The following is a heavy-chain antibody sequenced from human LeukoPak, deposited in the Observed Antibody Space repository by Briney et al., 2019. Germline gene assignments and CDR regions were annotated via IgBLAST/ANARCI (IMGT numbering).Heavy chain of an antibody. CDR3: ARDGAVAGQFDY. CDR1: GYTFTSYG. J-gene: IGHJ4*02. Sequence: ASVKVSCKASGYTFTSYGISWVRQAPGQGLEWMGWISAHNGNTNYAQNLQGRVTMTTDTSTSTAYMELRSLRFDDTAVYYCARDGAVAGQFDYWGQGTLVTVSS. CDR2: ISAHNGNT. D-gene: IGHD6-19*01. V-gene: IGHV1-18*01.